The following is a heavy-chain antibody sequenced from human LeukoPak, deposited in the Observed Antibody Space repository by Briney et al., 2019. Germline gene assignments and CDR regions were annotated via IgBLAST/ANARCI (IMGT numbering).Heavy chain of an antibody. CDR3: ARLGTTRNTLIVQI. V-gene: IGHV4-39*01. CDR2: VYDSGSI. CDR1: GGSMRPSTYF. J-gene: IGHJ3*02. Sequence: SETVSLTCSVSGGSMRPSTYFWASIRQPPGQGLEWIGNVYDSGSIYYNPFLKSRVTISIDTSKNQFSLKVTSMTAADTAKYYCARLGTTRNTLIVQIWGQGTMVTVSS. D-gene: IGHD3-9*01.